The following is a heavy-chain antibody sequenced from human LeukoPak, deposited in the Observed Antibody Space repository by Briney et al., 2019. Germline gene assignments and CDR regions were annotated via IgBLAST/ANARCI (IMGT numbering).Heavy chain of an antibody. CDR2: ISWNSGSI. CDR1: GFTFDDYDDYA. D-gene: IGHD6-13*01. V-gene: IGHV3-9*01. Sequence: GGSLRLSCAASGFTFDDYDDYAMHWVRQAPGKGLEWVSGISWNSGSIEYADSVKGRFTISRDNAKNSLYLQMNSLRAEDTAIYYCARDNLAAAGDDNFDIWGQGTMVTVSS. CDR3: ARDNLAAAGDDNFDI. J-gene: IGHJ3*02.